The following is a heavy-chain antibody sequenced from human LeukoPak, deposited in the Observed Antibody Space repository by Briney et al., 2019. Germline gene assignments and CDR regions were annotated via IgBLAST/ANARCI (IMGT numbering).Heavy chain of an antibody. CDR2: IKQDGSEK. CDR3: ARVPNSSSWYPGDGIDY. Sequence: PGGSLRLSCAASGFTFSSYWMSWVRQAPGKGLEWVANIKQDGSEKYYVDSVKGRFTISRDNAKNSLYLQMNSLRAEDTALYYCARVPNSSSWYPGDGIDYWGQGTLVTVSS. J-gene: IGHJ4*02. CDR1: GFTFSSYW. V-gene: IGHV3-7*03. D-gene: IGHD6-13*01.